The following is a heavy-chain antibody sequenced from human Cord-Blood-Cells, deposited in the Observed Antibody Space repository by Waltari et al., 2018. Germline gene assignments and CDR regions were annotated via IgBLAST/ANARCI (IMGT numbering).Heavy chain of an antibody. V-gene: IGHV4-34*01. CDR3: ARLSTAMVTMNAFDI. CDR2: INHSGST. Sequence: QVQLQQWGAGLLKPSETMSLTCAVYGGSFSGYYCSWIRQPPGKGLEWIGEINHSGSTNYNPSLKSRVTISVDTSKNQFSLKLSSVTAADTAVYYCARLSTAMVTMNAFDIWGQGTMVTVSS. J-gene: IGHJ3*02. D-gene: IGHD5-18*01. CDR1: GGSFSGYY.